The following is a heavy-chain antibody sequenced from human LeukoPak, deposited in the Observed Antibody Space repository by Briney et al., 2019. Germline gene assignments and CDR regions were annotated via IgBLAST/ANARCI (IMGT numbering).Heavy chain of an antibody. V-gene: IGHV1-2*06. CDR2: INPNSGGT. Sequence: ASVKVSCKASGDTFTGYYMHWVRQAPGQGLDWMGRINPNSGGTNYAQKFQGRVTMTRDTSISTAYMELSRLRSDDTAVYYCAGPPQYCSGGSCSWFDPWGQGTLVTVSS. J-gene: IGHJ5*02. CDR1: GDTFTGYY. CDR3: AGPPQYCSGGSCSWFDP. D-gene: IGHD2-15*01.